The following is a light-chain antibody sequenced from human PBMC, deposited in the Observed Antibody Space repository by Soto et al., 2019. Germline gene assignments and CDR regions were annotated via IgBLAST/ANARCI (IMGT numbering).Light chain of an antibody. CDR2: EFS. CDR1: SSDVGGYNY. J-gene: IGLJ1*01. CDR3: SSYTSSSHYV. Sequence: QSALTQPASVSGSPGQSITISCTGTSSDVGGYNYVSWYQQHPGKAPKLMIYEFSNRPSGVSNRFSGSKSGNTASLTISGLQAEDEADYYCSSYTSSSHYVFGTGTKVTV. V-gene: IGLV2-14*01.